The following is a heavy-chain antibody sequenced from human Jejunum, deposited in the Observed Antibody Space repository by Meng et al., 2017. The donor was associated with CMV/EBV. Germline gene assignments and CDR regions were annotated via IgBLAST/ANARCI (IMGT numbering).Heavy chain of an antibody. J-gene: IGHJ4*02. CDR1: SPTTIGIC. V-gene: IGHV2-70*01. CDR3: ARGYESSGFYPPFDY. Sequence: SPTTIGICVSWIRQPPGKALEWLAFVDWDDDKYYSTSLKTRLTISRDTSKNQVVLTMTNMDPEDTATYYCARGYESSGFYPPFDYWGQGTLVTVSS. CDR2: VDWDDDK. D-gene: IGHD3-22*01.